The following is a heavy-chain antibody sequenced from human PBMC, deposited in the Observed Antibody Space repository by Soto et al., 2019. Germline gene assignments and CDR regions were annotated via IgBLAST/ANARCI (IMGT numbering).Heavy chain of an antibody. CDR3: ARDPAPWGDDILTGPRFDP. V-gene: IGHV3-74*01. Sequence: GGSLRLSCAASGFTFSSYWMHWVRQAPGKGLVWVSRINSDGSSTSYADSVKGRFTISRDNAKNTLYLQMNSLRAEDTAVYYCARDPAPWGDDILTGPRFDPWGQGTLVTVSS. CDR2: INSDGSST. J-gene: IGHJ5*02. D-gene: IGHD3-9*01. CDR1: GFTFSSYW.